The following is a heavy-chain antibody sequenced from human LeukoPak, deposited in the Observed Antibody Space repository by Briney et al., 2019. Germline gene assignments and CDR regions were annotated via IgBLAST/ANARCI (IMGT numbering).Heavy chain of an antibody. V-gene: IGHV1-2*02. D-gene: IGHD3-16*01. CDR3: ARDIWNLRLIYY. Sequence: GASVKVSCKASGYTFTDYYLHWARQAPGQGLEWMGWVNPNSGATKYAQNFQGRVTMTGDTSISTGYMELSRLTSDDTAVYYCARDIWNLRLIYYWGQGTLVTVSS. CDR1: GYTFTDYY. CDR2: VNPNSGAT. J-gene: IGHJ4*02.